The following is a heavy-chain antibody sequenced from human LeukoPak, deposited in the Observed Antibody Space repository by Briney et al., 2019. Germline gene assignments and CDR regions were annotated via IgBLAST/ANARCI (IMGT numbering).Heavy chain of an antibody. J-gene: IGHJ4*02. D-gene: IGHD3-10*01. CDR1: GFTFSSYG. Sequence: GRSLRLSCAASGFTFSSYGMSWVRQAPGKGLEWVSAITGSGVYTYYADSVKGRFTISRDNSKNTLYLQMNSLRAEDTAVYYCAKDRELLWFPGARYYFDYWGQGTLVTVSS. CDR3: AKDRELLWFPGARYYFDY. CDR2: ITGSGVYT. V-gene: IGHV3-23*01.